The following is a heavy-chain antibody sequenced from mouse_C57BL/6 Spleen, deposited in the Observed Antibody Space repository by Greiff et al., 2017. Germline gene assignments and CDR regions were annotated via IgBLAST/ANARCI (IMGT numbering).Heavy chain of an antibody. Sequence: QVQLQQSGAELVRPGTSVKVSCKASGYAFTNYLIEWVKQRPGQGLEWIGVINPGSGGTNYNEKFKGKATLTADKSSSTAYMQLSSLTSEDSAVYFGAKGDSNHEAWFAYWGQGTLVTVSA. CDR1: GYAFTNYL. CDR3: AKGDSNHEAWFAY. CDR2: INPGSGGT. D-gene: IGHD2-5*01. J-gene: IGHJ3*01. V-gene: IGHV1-54*01.